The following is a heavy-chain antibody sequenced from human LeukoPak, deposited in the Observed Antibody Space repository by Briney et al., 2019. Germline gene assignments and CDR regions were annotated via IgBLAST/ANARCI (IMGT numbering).Heavy chain of an antibody. CDR1: GYTFTSYD. CDR3: ARGDEYSSSSVSYYGMDV. D-gene: IGHD6-6*01. J-gene: IGHJ6*02. Sequence: GASVKVSCKASGYTFTSYDINWVRQAPGQGLEWMGWMNPNSGNTGYAQKFQGRVTMTRNTSISTAYMKLSSLRSEDTAVYYCARGDEYSSSSVSYYGMDVWGQGTTVTVSS. CDR2: MNPNSGNT. V-gene: IGHV1-8*01.